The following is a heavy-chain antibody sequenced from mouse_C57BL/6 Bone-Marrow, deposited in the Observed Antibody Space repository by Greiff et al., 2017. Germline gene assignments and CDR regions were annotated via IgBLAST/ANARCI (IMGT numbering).Heavy chain of an antibody. CDR2: INPGSGGT. CDR3: ARGYSGVFAY. CDR1: GYAFTNYL. Sequence: QVQLQQSGAELVRPGTSVKVSCKASGYAFTNYLIEWVKQRPGQGLEWIGVINPGSGGTNYNEKFKGKATLTADNSSRTAYMPLSSLTSEDAAVYVCARGYSGVFAYWGQGTLVTVSA. V-gene: IGHV1-54*01. J-gene: IGHJ3*01. D-gene: IGHD2-3*01.